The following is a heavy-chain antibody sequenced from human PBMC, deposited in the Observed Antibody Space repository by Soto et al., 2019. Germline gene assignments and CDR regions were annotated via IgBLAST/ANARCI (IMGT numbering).Heavy chain of an antibody. CDR2: IYYSGST. CDR3: ARQGYSSGWDYFDY. D-gene: IGHD6-19*01. V-gene: IGHV4-59*08. CDR1: GGSISSYY. J-gene: IGHJ4*02. Sequence: SETLSLTCTVSGGSISSYYWSWIRQPPGKGLEWIGYIYYSGSTNYNPSLKSRVTISVDTSKNQFSLKLSSVTAADTAVYYCARQGYSSGWDYFDYWGQGTLVTVSS.